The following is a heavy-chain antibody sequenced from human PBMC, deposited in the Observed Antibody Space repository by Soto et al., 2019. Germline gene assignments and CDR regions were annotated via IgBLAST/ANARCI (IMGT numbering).Heavy chain of an antibody. D-gene: IGHD2-15*01. CDR2: IRSKANSYAT. CDR3: TRHPDCSGGSCYFGSYYYYYMDV. V-gene: IGHV3-73*01. CDR1: GFTFSGSA. J-gene: IGHJ6*03. Sequence: GGSLRLSCAASGFTFSGSAMHWVRQASGKGLEWVGRIRSKANSYATAYAASVKGRFTISRDDSKNTAYLQMNSLKTEDTAVYYCTRHPDCSGGSCYFGSYYYYYMDVWGKGTTVTVSS.